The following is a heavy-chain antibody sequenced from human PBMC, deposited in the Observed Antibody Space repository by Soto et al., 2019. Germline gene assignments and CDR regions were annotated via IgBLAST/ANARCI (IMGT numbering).Heavy chain of an antibody. J-gene: IGHJ5*02. Sequence: SETLSLTCAVSGGSISSGGYSWSWIRQPPGKGLEWIGYIYHSGSTYYNPSLKSRVTISVDTSKNQFSLKLSSVTAADTAVYYCASRASIAARRVWFDPWGQGTLVTVSS. CDR1: GGSISSGGYS. CDR2: IYHSGST. CDR3: ASRASIAARRVWFDP. V-gene: IGHV4-30-2*01. D-gene: IGHD6-6*01.